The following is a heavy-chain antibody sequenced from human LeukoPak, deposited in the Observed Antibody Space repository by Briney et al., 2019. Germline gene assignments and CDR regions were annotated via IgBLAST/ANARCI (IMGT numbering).Heavy chain of an antibody. Sequence: QASETLSLICAVYGGSFGGYYWSWIRQPPGKGLEWIGEINHSGSTNYNPSLKSRVTISVDTSKNQFSLKLSSVTAADTAVYYCARVSGELNDYWGQGTLVTVSS. V-gene: IGHV4-34*01. CDR1: GGSFGGYY. CDR2: INHSGST. CDR3: ARVSGELNDY. J-gene: IGHJ4*02. D-gene: IGHD4-17*01.